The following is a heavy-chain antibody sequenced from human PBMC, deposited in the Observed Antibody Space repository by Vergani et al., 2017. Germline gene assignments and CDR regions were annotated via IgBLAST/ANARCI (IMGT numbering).Heavy chain of an antibody. CDR2: LTGGGGST. J-gene: IGHJ4*02. V-gene: IGHV3-23*01. CDR1: GFTFSTYA. CDR3: VKDAGSYENFFDS. D-gene: IGHD1-26*01. Sequence: EVQLLESGGSLKQPGGSVRLSCAASGFTFSTYAMHWVRQAPGKGLEWVSALTGGGGSTYYEDSFKGRFIISRDNSRDTLYLQMNSLRPEDTPTYYCVKDAGSYENFFDSWGQGTLVTVSS.